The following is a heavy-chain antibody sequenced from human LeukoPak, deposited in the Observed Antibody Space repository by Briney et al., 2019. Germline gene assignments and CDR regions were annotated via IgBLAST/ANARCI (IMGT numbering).Heavy chain of an antibody. CDR1: GYTFTGCY. V-gene: IGHV1-2*04. Sequence: GASVKVSCKASGYTFTGCYMHWVRQAPGQGLEWMGWINPNSGGTNYAQKFQGWVTMTRDTSISTAYMELSRLRSDDTAVYYCARTHYDFWSGYYHFDYWGQGTLVTVSS. D-gene: IGHD3-3*01. CDR3: ARTHYDFWSGYYHFDY. J-gene: IGHJ4*02. CDR2: INPNSGGT.